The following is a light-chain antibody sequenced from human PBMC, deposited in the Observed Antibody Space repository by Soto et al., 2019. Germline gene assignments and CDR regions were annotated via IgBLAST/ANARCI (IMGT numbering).Light chain of an antibody. Sequence: QSVLTQPPSVSGAPGQRVTISCTGSSSNIGAGYDVHWYQQLPGTAPKLLIYGNSNRPSGVPDRLSGSKSGTSASLAITGLQAEDEADYYCQSYDSSLSGAVFGGSTQLTVL. CDR2: GNS. J-gene: IGLJ7*01. CDR3: QSYDSSLSGAV. V-gene: IGLV1-40*01. CDR1: SSNIGAGYD.